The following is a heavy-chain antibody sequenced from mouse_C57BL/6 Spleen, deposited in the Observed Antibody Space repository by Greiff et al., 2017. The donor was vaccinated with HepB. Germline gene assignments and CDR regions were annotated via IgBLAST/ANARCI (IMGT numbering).Heavy chain of an antibody. D-gene: IGHD2-1*01. CDR2: INPGSGGT. J-gene: IGHJ4*01. V-gene: IGHV1-54*01. CDR1: GYAFTNYL. CDR3: ARRGIYLFSMDY. Sequence: QVQLQHSGAELVRPGTSVKVSCKASGYAFTNYLIEWVKQRPGQGLEWIGVINPGSGGTNYNEKFKGKATLTADKSSSTAYMQLSSLTSEDSAVYFCARRGIYLFSMDYWGQGTSVTVSS.